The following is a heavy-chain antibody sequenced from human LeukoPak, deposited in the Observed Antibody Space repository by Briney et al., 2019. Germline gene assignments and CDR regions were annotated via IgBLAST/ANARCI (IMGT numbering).Heavy chain of an antibody. Sequence: PGGSLRLSCVGSGFSFSMYNMNWVRQAPGKGLEWISYISGSGDIKNYADSVKGRFSVSRDNAKNSLYLQLDSLRAEDTAVFYCARDECSGSGCYAPSWYIDLWGRGTPVTVFS. V-gene: IGHV3-48*01. CDR2: ISGSGDIK. CDR1: GFSFSMYN. J-gene: IGHJ2*01. D-gene: IGHD2-2*01. CDR3: ARDECSGSGCYAPSWYIDL.